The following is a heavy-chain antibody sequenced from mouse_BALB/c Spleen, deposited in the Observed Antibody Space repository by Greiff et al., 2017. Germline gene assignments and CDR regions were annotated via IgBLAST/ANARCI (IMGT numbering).Heavy chain of an antibody. D-gene: IGHD1-1*01. CDR1: GFTFSSYG. CDR2: ISSGGSYT. Sequence: DVMLVESGGDLVKPGGSLKLSCAASGFTFSSYGMSWVRQTPDKRLEWVATISSGGSYTYYPDSVKGRFTISRDNAKNTLYLQMSSLKSEDTAMYYCASPHYYGSSHWYFDVWGAGTTVTVSS. J-gene: IGHJ1*01. CDR3: ASPHYYGSSHWYFDV. V-gene: IGHV5-6*02.